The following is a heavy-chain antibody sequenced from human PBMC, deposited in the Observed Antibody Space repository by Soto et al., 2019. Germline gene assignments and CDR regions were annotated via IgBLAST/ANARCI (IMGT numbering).Heavy chain of an antibody. J-gene: IGHJ4*02. CDR1: GGTFSSYA. D-gene: IGHD2-2*01. CDR2: IIPIFGTA. CDR3: ARVKYQLLSKGYYFDY. Sequence: GASVKVSCKASGGTFSSYAISWVRQAPGQGLEWMGGIIPIFGTANYAQKSQGRVTITADESTSTAYMELSSLRSEDTAVYYCARVKYQLLSKGYYFDYWGQGTLVTVSS. V-gene: IGHV1-69*13.